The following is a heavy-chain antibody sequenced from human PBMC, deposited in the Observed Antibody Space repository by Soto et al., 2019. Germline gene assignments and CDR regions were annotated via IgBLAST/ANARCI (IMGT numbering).Heavy chain of an antibody. V-gene: IGHV1-2*04. D-gene: IGHD6-13*01. CDR2: INPNSGGT. Sequence: QVQLVQSGAEVKKPGASVKVSCKASGYTFTGYDMHWVRQAPGQGLEWMGWINPNSGGTNYAQKFQGWVTMTRDTFSGTAYMEVSRLRSDDTAVYYFARGIGAAEGHFDPWGQGTLVTVSS. CDR3: ARGIGAAEGHFDP. J-gene: IGHJ5*02. CDR1: GYTFTGYD.